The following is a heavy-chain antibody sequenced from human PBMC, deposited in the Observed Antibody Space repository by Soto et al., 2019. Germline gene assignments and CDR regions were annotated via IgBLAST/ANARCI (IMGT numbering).Heavy chain of an antibody. Sequence: SQTLSLTCGISGDSVSSISGAWDWIRESPSRGLEWLGRTYYRSKWYTDYAASVKSRITISPDTSKNQVSLQMNSVTHDDSAVYYCVGEYGNDVFDLWGPGTMVTVSS. CDR1: GDSVSSISGA. J-gene: IGHJ3*01. CDR2: TYYRSKWYT. V-gene: IGHV6-1*01. CDR3: VGEYGNDVFDL. D-gene: IGHD3-10*01.